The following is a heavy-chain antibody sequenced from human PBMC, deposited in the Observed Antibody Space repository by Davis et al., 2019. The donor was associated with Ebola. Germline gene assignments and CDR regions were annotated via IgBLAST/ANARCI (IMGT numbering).Heavy chain of an antibody. CDR3: AKDRGVVVAATCEH. CDR2: INTDGANT. CDR1: GFTFSSYA. Sequence: GESLKISCAASGFTFSSYAMSRVRHAPGKGLEWVSAINTDGANTYYADSVKGRFTISRDNSRNTLYLQMNRLRAEDPAVYYCAKDRGVVVAATCEHWGQGTLVTVSS. D-gene: IGHD2-15*01. J-gene: IGHJ1*01. V-gene: IGHV3-23*01.